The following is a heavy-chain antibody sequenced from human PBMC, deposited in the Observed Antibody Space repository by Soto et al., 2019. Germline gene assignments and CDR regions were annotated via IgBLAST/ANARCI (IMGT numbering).Heavy chain of an antibody. D-gene: IGHD6-19*01. Sequence: QVQLVASGGGVVQPGRSLRLSCAASGFTFSSYAMHWVRQAPGKGLEWVAVISYDGSNKYYADSVKGRFTISRDNSKNTLDLQMNSLRAEDTAVYYCAAFLYSSGWYNAFDIWGQGTMVTVSS. CDR3: AAFLYSSGWYNAFDI. J-gene: IGHJ3*02. CDR1: GFTFSSYA. CDR2: ISYDGSNK. V-gene: IGHV3-30-3*01.